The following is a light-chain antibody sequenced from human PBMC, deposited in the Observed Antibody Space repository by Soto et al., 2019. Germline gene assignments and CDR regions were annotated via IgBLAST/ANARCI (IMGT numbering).Light chain of an antibody. J-gene: IGLJ2*01. V-gene: IGLV2-14*01. CDR1: SSDAGGYNY. CDR2: NVS. Sequence: QSVLTQPASGSGSPGPSITISCTGTSSDAGGYNYVSWYQQHPGKAPKLMIYNVSNRPSGVSNRFSGSKSGNTASLTISGLQAEDEGHYYCSSFTSTNTVLFGGGTQLTVL. CDR3: SSFTSTNTVL.